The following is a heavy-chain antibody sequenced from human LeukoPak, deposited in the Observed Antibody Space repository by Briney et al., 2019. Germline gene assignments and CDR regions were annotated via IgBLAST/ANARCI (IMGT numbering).Heavy chain of an antibody. J-gene: IGHJ4*02. CDR1: GFTFSSYA. V-gene: IGHV3-30-3*01. D-gene: IGHD3-3*01. Sequence: GGSLRLSCAASGFTFSSYAMHWVRQSPGKGLEGVAVISYDGSNKYYADSVKGRFTISRDNSKNTLYLQMNSLRAEDTAVYYCARDPGFLEWLFDYWGQGTLVTVSS. CDR3: ARDPGFLEWLFDY. CDR2: ISYDGSNK.